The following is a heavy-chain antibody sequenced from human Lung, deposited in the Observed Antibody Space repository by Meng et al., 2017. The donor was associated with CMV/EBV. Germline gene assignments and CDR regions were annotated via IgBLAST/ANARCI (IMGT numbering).Heavy chain of an antibody. CDR3: ARRGYCSNTSRCPERFFDY. J-gene: IGHJ4*02. V-gene: IGHV4-39*01. CDR2: IYYSGST. Sequence: SCTVSGGTISSSSDYWGCSRQHPGKGLEWSGSIYYSGSTYYNPSLKSRVTISVDTSKYQFSLKLSSVTAADTAVYYCARRGYCSNTSRCPERFFDYWGQGXLVTVSS. CDR1: GGTISSSSDY. D-gene: IGHD2-2*01.